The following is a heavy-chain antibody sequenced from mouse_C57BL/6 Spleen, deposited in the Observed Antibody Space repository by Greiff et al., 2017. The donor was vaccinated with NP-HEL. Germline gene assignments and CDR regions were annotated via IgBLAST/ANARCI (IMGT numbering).Heavy chain of an antibody. V-gene: IGHV14-2*01. J-gene: IGHJ4*01. Sequence: VQLQQSGAELVKPGASVKLSCTASGFNIKDYYMHWVKQRTEQGLEWIGRIDPEDGETKYAPKFQGKATITADTSSNPAYLQLSSLTSEDTAVYYCASRRDGYYDAMDYWGQGTSVTVSS. CDR2: IDPEDGET. D-gene: IGHD2-3*01. CDR1: GFNIKDYY. CDR3: ASRRDGYYDAMDY.